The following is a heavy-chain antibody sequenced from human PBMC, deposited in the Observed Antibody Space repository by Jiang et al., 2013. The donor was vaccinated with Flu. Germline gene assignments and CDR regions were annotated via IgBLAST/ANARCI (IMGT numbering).Heavy chain of an antibody. Sequence: GAEVKKPGESLKISCEGSGYRFSTYWIAWVRQMPGRGLEWMGIIYPSDSDTKYSPSFQGQVIISADKSISTAYLQWSSLKASDTAMYYCARGYGEITGNTIVSYSWFDSWGQGTLVTVSS. CDR2: IYPSDSDT. CDR1: GYRFSTYW. D-gene: IGHD1-7*01. J-gene: IGHJ5*01. V-gene: IGHV5-51*01. CDR3: ARGYGEITGNTIVSYSWFDS.